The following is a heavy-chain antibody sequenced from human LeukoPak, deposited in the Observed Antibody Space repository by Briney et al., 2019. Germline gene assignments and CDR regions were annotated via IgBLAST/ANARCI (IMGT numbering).Heavy chain of an antibody. J-gene: IGHJ4*02. Sequence: GGSLRLSCAASGLTFTNAWMTWVRQAPAKGLEWVGRIKSKTDGGTTDYAAPVKGRFTISRDDSKNALYLQMNSLKIEDTAVYYCTTSLTSGAYIDYWGQGTLVTVSS. D-gene: IGHD2-15*01. CDR3: TTSLTSGAYIDY. CDR2: IKSKTDGGTT. V-gene: IGHV3-15*01. CDR1: GLTFTNAW.